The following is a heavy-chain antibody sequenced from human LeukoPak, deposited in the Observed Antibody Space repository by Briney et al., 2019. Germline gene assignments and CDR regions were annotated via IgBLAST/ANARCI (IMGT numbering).Heavy chain of an antibody. CDR2: IYPADSDT. V-gene: IGHV5-51*01. Sequence: GESLKISCQASGYNLSTYWIAWVRQMPGKGLESMGIIYPADSDTRYSPSFQGQVTISADKSISTAYLQWSGLKASDTAIYYCGRPSADGLERAHIDCWGQGTLVTVSS. J-gene: IGHJ4*02. CDR1: GYNLSTYW. CDR3: GRPSADGLERAHIDC.